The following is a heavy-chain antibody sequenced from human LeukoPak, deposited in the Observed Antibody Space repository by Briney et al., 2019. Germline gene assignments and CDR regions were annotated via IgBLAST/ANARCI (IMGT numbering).Heavy chain of an antibody. CDR2: ISPYNGNT. CDR1: GYTFTTYG. J-gene: IGHJ4*02. D-gene: IGHD3-22*01. CDR3: ARDLHRAYYYDTSGYPEGGY. V-gene: IGHV1-18*01. Sequence: GASVKVSCKASGYTFTTYGISWVRQAPGQGLEWMGWISPYNGNTNYAQNLQGRVTMTTDTSTGTAYMELRSLSSDDTAVYYCARDLHRAYYYDTSGYPEGGYWGRGTLVTVSS.